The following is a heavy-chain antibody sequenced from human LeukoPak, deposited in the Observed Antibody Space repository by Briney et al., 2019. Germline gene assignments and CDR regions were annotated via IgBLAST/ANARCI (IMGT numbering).Heavy chain of an antibody. CDR3: AGFRRGPDAFDI. D-gene: IGHD3-10*01. J-gene: IGHJ3*02. V-gene: IGHV4-59*08. Sequence: SETLSLTCTVSGGSISSYYWSWIRQPPGKGLEWIGYIYYSGSTNYNPSLKSRVTISVDTSKNQFSLKLSSVTAADTAVYYCAGFRRGPDAFDIWGKGKMVTVSS. CDR1: GGSISSYY. CDR2: IYYSGST.